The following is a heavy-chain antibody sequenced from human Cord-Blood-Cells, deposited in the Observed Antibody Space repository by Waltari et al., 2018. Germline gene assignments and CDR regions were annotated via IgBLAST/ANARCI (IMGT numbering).Heavy chain of an antibody. J-gene: IGHJ4*02. CDR3: ARTALGRGSSDY. Sequence: EVQLVESGGGLVKPGGSLRLSCAASGFTFSSYSMNWVRQAPGKGLEWVSSISSSSSYIYYADSVKGRFTISRDNAKNSLYLQMNSLRAEDTAVYYCARTALGRGSSDYWGQGTLVTVSS. V-gene: IGHV3-21*01. D-gene: IGHD3-16*01. CDR2: ISSSSSYI. CDR1: GFTFSSYS.